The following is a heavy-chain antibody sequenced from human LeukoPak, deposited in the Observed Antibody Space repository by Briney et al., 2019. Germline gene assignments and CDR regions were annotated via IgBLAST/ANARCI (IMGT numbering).Heavy chain of an antibody. J-gene: IGHJ4*02. D-gene: IGHD3-10*01. CDR2: ISSSSSYI. CDR1: GFTLSDNT. V-gene: IGHV3-21*06. Sequence: GGSLRLSCAASGFTLSDNTMHWVRQAPGKGLEWVSSISSSSSYIYYADSMKGRFTISRDNAKNSLYLQMNSLRADDTAVYYCARDFWFGAQSPSFDYWGQGTLVTVSS. CDR3: ARDFWFGAQSPSFDY.